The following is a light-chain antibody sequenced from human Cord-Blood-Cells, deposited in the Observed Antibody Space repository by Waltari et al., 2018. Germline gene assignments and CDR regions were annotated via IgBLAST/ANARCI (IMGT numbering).Light chain of an antibody. CDR3: QQYYSYPWT. V-gene: IGKV1-8*01. CDR1: QGISSY. J-gene: IGKJ1*01. CDR2: AAS. Sequence: AIRMTQSPSSFSASTGDRVPITCRASQGISSYLAWYQQNPVKAPKLLIYAASTLQSGVPSRFSGSGSGTDFTLTISCLQSEDFATYYCQQYYSYPWTFGQGTKVEIK.